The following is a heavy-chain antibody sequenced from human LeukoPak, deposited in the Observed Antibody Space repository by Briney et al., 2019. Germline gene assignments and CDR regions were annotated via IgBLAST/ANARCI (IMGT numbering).Heavy chain of an antibody. Sequence: SETLSLACTVSGGSISSSSYYWSWIRQPAGKGLEWIGRIHTSGSTNYNPSLKSRVTISVDTSKNQFSLKLSSVTAADTAVYHCAREGGYSYGDAPLHFDYWGQGTLVTVSS. D-gene: IGHD5-18*01. CDR1: GGSISSSSYY. J-gene: IGHJ4*02. CDR3: AREGGYSYGDAPLHFDY. V-gene: IGHV4-61*02. CDR2: IHTSGST.